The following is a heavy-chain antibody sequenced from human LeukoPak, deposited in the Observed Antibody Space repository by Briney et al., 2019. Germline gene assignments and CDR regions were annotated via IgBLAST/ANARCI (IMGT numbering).Heavy chain of an antibody. CDR2: IYSSGST. Sequence: MPSETLSLTCTVSGGSISSYYWSWIRQPPGKGLEWIGYIYSSGSTNYNPSLKSRVTISVDTSKNQFSLKLSSVTAADTALYYCARATYGSVFFDYWGQGTLVTVSS. CDR3: ARATYGSVFFDY. J-gene: IGHJ4*02. V-gene: IGHV4-59*01. D-gene: IGHD4-17*01. CDR1: GGSISSYY.